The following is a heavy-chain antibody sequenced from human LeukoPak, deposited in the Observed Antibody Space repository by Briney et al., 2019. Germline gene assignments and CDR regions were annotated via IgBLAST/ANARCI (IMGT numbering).Heavy chain of an antibody. D-gene: IGHD3-9*01. CDR2: ISSSSSYM. CDR1: GFTFSSYT. Sequence: GGSLRLSRAASGFTFSSYTMNWVRQAPWKGLEWVSFISSSSSYMYYADSVKGRFTISRDKAKNSLYLQMNSLRAEDTAVYYCARDTYDILTGYYKWAFDIWGQGTMVTVSS. V-gene: IGHV3-21*06. J-gene: IGHJ3*02. CDR3: ARDTYDILTGYYKWAFDI.